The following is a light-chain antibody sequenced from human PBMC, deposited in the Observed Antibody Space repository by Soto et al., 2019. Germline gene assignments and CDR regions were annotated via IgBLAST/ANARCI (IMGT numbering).Light chain of an antibody. CDR1: GGSIANNY. J-gene: IGLJ3*02. V-gene: IGLV6-57*04. Sequence: NFMLTQPHSVSESPGKTVTISCTRSGGSIANNYVQWYQQRPGSAPTPVIFQDNERPSGVPDRFSGSIDSSSNSASLTISGLRTEDEADYYCHSYDSSAHWVFGGGTKLNV. CDR3: HSYDSSAHWV. CDR2: QDN.